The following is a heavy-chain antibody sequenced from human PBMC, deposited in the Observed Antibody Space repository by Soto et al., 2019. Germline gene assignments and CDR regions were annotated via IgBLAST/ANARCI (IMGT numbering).Heavy chain of an antibody. D-gene: IGHD4-17*01. CDR1: GFTFNNYA. Sequence: GGSLRLSCAASGFTFNNYAMSWVRQAPGKGLEWVSTISDSGGRTFYVDSVKGRFTISRDNSKNILYLQMNSLRAEDTAVYYCAKDFATVSSDYFDYWGQGTLVTVSS. CDR2: ISDSGGRT. CDR3: AKDFATVSSDYFDY. V-gene: IGHV3-23*01. J-gene: IGHJ4*02.